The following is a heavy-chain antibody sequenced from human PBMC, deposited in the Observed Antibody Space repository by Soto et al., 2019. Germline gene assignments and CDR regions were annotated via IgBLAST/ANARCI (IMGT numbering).Heavy chain of an antibody. CDR1: AGSISSDY. CDR2: IYYSGST. Sequence: LSLTCTVSAGSISSDYWSWIRQPPGKGLEWIGYIYYSGSTNYNPSLESRVTMSVDTSKNQFSLKITSMTAADTAVYYCARGTGDSSGYYRPFDYWGQGTLVTVSS. J-gene: IGHJ4*02. V-gene: IGHV4-59*01. CDR3: ARGTGDSSGYYRPFDY. D-gene: IGHD3-22*01.